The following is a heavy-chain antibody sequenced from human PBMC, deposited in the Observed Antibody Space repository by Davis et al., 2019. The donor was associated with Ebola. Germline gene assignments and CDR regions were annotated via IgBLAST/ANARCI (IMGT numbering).Heavy chain of an antibody. CDR1: GGSISSSSYY. V-gene: IGHV4-39*01. Sequence: MPSETLSLTCTVSGGSISSSSYYWGWIRQPPGKGLAWIGSIYYSGSTYYNPSLKSRVTISVDTSKNQFSLQLSSVSAADTAVYYCANRQAAPDRGPWFDPRGQGTLVTVSS. CDR3: ANRQAAPDRGPWFDP. D-gene: IGHD6-13*01. J-gene: IGHJ5*02. CDR2: IYYSGST.